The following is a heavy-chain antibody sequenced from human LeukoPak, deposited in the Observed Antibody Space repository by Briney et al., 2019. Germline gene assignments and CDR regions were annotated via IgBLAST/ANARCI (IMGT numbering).Heavy chain of an antibody. CDR3: ATGPPFDI. V-gene: IGHV3-21*01. CDR1: GFAFSSYS. Sequence: GALRLSCAASGFAFSSYSMNWVRQAPGKGLEWVSSISSSSSYIYYADSVKGRFTISRDNAKNSLYLQMNSLRAEDTAVYYCATGPPFDIWGQGTMVTVSS. J-gene: IGHJ3*02. CDR2: ISSSSSYI.